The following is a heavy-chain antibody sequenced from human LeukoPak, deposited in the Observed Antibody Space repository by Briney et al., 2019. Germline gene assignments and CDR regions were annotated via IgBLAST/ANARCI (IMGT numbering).Heavy chain of an antibody. CDR1: GFTFISYA. CDR2: IKTDGSEE. J-gene: IGHJ4*02. CDR3: ASYLYWWSDLGF. D-gene: IGHD2-8*02. Sequence: GGSLRLSCAASGFTFISYAMSWVRQAPGKGLEWLANIKTDGSEEYYVDSVKGRFTISRDNANNSLYLQMNSLRVEDTAVYFCASYLYWWSDLGFGGQETLVTVSS. V-gene: IGHV3-7*01.